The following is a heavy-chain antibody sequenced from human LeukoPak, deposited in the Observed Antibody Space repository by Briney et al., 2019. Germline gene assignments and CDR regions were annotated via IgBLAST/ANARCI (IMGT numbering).Heavy chain of an antibody. V-gene: IGHV4-59*01. D-gene: IGHD5-18*01. CDR3: ARGVIQLSTDAFDI. CDR1: GGSINNYY. Sequence: PSETLSLTCTVSGGSINNYYWSWIRQPPGKGLEWFGYIYYSGSTNYNPSLKSRVTISVDTSKNQFSLKLSSVTAADTAVYYCARGVIQLSTDAFDIWGQGTMVTVSS. CDR2: IYYSGST. J-gene: IGHJ3*02.